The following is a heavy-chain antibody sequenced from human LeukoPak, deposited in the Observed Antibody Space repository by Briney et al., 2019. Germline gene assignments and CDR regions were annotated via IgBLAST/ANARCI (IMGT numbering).Heavy chain of an antibody. D-gene: IGHD1-20*01. Sequence: GASVKVSCKASGYTFTGYYMHWVRQAPGQGLEWMGWINPNSGGTNYAQKFQGRVTMTRDTSISTAYMELSRVRSDDTAVYYCARSPGRGQYNWNLDPWGQGTLVTVSS. CDR1: GYTFTGYY. CDR2: INPNSGGT. CDR3: ARSPGRGQYNWNLDP. J-gene: IGHJ5*02. V-gene: IGHV1-2*02.